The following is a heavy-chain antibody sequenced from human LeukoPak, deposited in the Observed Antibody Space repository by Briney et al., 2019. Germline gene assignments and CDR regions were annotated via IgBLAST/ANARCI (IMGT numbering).Heavy chain of an antibody. J-gene: IGHJ5*02. V-gene: IGHV4-61*01. D-gene: IGHD6-19*01. CDR3: ARERGAAVAASNWFDP. Sequence: PSETLSLTCTVSGGSIRSSYYYWSWIRQPPGKGLEWIGYIYYSGSTNYNPSLKSRVTVSVDTSKNQFSLKLSSVTAADTAVYYCARERGAAVAASNWFDPWGQGTLVTVSS. CDR1: GGSIRSSYYY. CDR2: IYYSGST.